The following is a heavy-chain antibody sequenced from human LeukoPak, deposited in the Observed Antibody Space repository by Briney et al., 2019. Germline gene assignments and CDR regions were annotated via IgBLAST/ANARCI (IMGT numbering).Heavy chain of an antibody. V-gene: IGHV3-23*01. CDR2: ISGSGGST. D-gene: IGHD5-12*01. Sequence: PGGSLRLSCAASGFTFSSYAMSWVRQAPGKGLEWASAISGSGGSTYYADSVKGRFTISRDNSKNTLYLQMNSLRVEDTAVYYCAREGRVGGYDFDCWGQGTLVTVSS. CDR3: AREGRVGGYDFDC. CDR1: GFTFSSYA. J-gene: IGHJ4*02.